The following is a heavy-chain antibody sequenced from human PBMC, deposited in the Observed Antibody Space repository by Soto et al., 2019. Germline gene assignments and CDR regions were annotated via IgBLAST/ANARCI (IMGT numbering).Heavy chain of an antibody. Sequence: QVQLVQSGAEVKKPGASVKVSCKASGYTFTSYGISWVRQAPGQGLEWMGWISAYNGNTNYAQKPQGRVTMTTDTSTSTAYMELRSLSSDDTAVYYCASVYCISTSCLWYYFDYWGQGTLVTVSS. V-gene: IGHV1-18*01. CDR3: ASVYCISTSCLWYYFDY. D-gene: IGHD2-2*01. CDR2: ISAYNGNT. CDR1: GYTFTSYG. J-gene: IGHJ4*02.